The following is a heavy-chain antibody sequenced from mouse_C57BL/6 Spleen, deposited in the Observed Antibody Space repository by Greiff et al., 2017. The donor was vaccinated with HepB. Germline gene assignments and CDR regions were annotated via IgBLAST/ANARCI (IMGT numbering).Heavy chain of an antibody. CDR2: IYPVDGDT. D-gene: IGHD1-1*01. CDR3: ARSSYYYGNLDY. Sequence: QVQLQQSGAELVKPGASVKISCKASGYAFSSYWMNWVKQRPGKGLEWIGQIYPVDGDTNYNGKFKGKATLTADKSSSTAYMQLISLTSADSAVYFCARSSYYYGNLDYWGQGTTLTVSS. J-gene: IGHJ2*01. CDR1: GYAFSSYW. V-gene: IGHV1-80*01.